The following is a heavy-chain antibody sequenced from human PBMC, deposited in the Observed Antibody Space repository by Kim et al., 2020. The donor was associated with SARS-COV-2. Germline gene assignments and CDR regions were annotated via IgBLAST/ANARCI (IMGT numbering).Heavy chain of an antibody. J-gene: IGHJ5*02. D-gene: IGHD2-2*01. V-gene: IGHV4-34*01. CDR3: ARIGRRCSSTSCFNWFDP. CDR2: INHSGST. CDR1: GGSFSGYY. Sequence: SETLSLTCAVYGGSFSGYYWSWIRQPPGKGLEWIGEINHSGSTSYNPSLNSRVTISVDTSKNQLSRKLSSVTAADTAVYYCARIGRRCSSTSCFNWFDPWGQGTLVTVSS.